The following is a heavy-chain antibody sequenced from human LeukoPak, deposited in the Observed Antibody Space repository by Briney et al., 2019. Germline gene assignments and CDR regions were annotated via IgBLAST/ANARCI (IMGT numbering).Heavy chain of an antibody. J-gene: IGHJ4*02. CDR3: ARQTGSGLFTLP. CDR1: GGSFSGYY. CDR2: INHSGST. Sequence: PSETLSLTCAVYGGSFSGYYWGWIRQPPGKGLEWIGEINHSGSTNYNPSLKSRVTISVDTSKNQISLRLTSVTAADTAMYYCARQTGSGLFTLPGGQGTLVTVSS. D-gene: IGHD3/OR15-3a*01. V-gene: IGHV4-34*01.